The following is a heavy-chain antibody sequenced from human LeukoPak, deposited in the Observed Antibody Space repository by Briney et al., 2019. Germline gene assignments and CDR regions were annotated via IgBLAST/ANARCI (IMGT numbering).Heavy chain of an antibody. CDR3: ARGRGGYGDYPD. D-gene: IGHD4-17*01. J-gene: IGHJ4*02. V-gene: IGHV3-66*01. CDR1: GFTFSRNY. Sequence: PGGSLRLSCAASGFTFSRNYMSWVRQAPGKGLEWVSVIYSGGNPYYADSVKGRFTISRDSFKNTLYLEMNTLRDEDTAVYYCARGRGGYGDYPDWGQGTLVTVSS. CDR2: IYSGGNP.